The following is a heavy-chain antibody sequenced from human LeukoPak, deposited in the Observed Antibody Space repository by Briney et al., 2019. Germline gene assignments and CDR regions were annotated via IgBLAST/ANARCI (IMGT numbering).Heavy chain of an antibody. J-gene: IGHJ4*01. D-gene: IGHD5-18*01. Sequence: ASVKVSCKASGYTFTSYDINWLRQATEQGLEWMGWMNPDSANTGYAQKFQGRVTMTGKTSISTAYMELSSLRSEDTAVYYCARGLRGYSYGYLTSFDYWGQGTLVTVSS. CDR2: MNPDSANT. CDR1: GYTFTSYD. CDR3: ARGLRGYSYGYLTSFDY. V-gene: IGHV1-8*01.